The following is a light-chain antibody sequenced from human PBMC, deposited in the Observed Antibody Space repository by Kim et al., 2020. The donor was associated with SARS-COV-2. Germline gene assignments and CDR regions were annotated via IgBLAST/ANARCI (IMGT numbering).Light chain of an antibody. J-gene: IGLJ2*01. CDR3: QAWDSSAAV. CDR1: KLGDKY. Sequence: SYELTQPPSVSVSPGQTARITCSGDKLGDKYAFWYQPKPGQSPVLVMFQHDKRPSGISQRFSGSNSGNTAILTISGTRTIAEADYYCQAWDSSAAVFGGG. V-gene: IGLV3-1*01. CDR2: QHD.